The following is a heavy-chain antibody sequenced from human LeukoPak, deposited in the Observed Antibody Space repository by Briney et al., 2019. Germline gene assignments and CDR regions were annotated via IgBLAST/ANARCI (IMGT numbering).Heavy chain of an antibody. CDR3: ARGLRYSSGWPPGY. Sequence: SVKVSCKASGGTFSSYAISWVRQAPGQGLEWMGGIIPIFGTANYAQKFQGRVTITTDESTSTAYMQLSSLRPEDTAVYYCARGLRYSSGWPPGYWGQGTLVTVSS. D-gene: IGHD6-19*01. V-gene: IGHV1-69*05. CDR1: GGTFSSYA. CDR2: IIPIFGTA. J-gene: IGHJ4*02.